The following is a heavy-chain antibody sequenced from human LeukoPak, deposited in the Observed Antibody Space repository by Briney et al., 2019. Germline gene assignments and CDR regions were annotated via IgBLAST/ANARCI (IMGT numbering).Heavy chain of an antibody. J-gene: IGHJ4*02. D-gene: IGHD1-26*01. Sequence: PGGSLRLSCATSGFAFSTYSMNWVRQAPGKGLEWVSSTSSSSTYIYYADSVKGRVTISRDNAKNSLYLQMNSLRAEDTAVYYCARVLSGCETTRCELDYWGQGTLVTVSS. CDR1: GFAFSTYS. V-gene: IGHV3-21*01. CDR2: TSSSSTYI. CDR3: ARVLSGCETTRCELDY.